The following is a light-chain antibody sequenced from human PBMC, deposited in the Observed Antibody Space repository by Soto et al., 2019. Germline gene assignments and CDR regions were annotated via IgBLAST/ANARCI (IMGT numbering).Light chain of an antibody. CDR3: QQYNSYSRT. V-gene: IGKV1-5*03. Sequence: DIQMTQSPSTLSASVGDRVTITCRASQSISSWLAWYQQKPGKAPKLLIYKASSLESGVPSRFSGSGSGTEFTLTISSLQPDDFATYYCQQYNSYSRTFCHGTKVEIK. CDR1: QSISSW. CDR2: KAS. J-gene: IGKJ1*01.